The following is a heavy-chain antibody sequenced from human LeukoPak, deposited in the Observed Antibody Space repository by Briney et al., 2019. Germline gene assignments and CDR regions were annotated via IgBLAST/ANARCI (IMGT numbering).Heavy chain of an antibody. CDR2: INHSGST. CDR3: ARPYYYGSGSYWAY. D-gene: IGHD3-10*01. J-gene: IGHJ4*02. CDR1: GGSFSGYY. V-gene: IGHV4-34*01. Sequence: PSETLSLTCAVYGGSFSGYYWSWIRQPPGKGLEWIGGINHSGSTNYNPSLKSRVTISVDTSKNQFSLKLSSVTAADTAVYYCARPYYYGSGSYWAYWGQGTLVTVSS.